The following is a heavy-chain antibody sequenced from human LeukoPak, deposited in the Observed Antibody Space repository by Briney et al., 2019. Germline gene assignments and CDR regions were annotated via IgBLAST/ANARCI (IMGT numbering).Heavy chain of an antibody. CDR3: AREGFLDY. CDR1: GFTFSRSW. CDR2: MNQDGSEK. D-gene: IGHD3-3*01. J-gene: IGHJ4*02. Sequence: GGSLRLSCAAFGFTFSRSWMSWVRQAPGKGLEWVANMNQDGSEKNYVDSVKGRSTISRDNGKNSLYLQMNSLRAEDTAVYYCAREGFLDYWGQGTLVTVSS. V-gene: IGHV3-7*01.